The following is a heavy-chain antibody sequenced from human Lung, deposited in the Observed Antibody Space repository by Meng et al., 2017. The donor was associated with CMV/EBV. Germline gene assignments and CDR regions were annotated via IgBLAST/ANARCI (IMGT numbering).Heavy chain of an antibody. Sequence: GGSLRLXCKGSGYSFTSYWIGWVRQMPGKGLEWMGIIYPGDSDTRYSPSFQGQVTISADKSISTAYLQWSSLKASDTATYYCARRGRSYGMDVWGQGTTVTVSS. V-gene: IGHV5-51*01. J-gene: IGHJ6*02. CDR1: GYSFTSYW. D-gene: IGHD3-10*01. CDR3: ARRGRSYGMDV. CDR2: IYPGDSDT.